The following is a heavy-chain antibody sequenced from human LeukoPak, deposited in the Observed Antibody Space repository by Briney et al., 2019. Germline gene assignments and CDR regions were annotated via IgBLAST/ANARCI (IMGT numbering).Heavy chain of an antibody. J-gene: IGHJ4*02. D-gene: IGHD3-10*01. CDR1: GGSISTYH. Sequence: SETLSLTCTVSGGSISTYHWSWIRQPPREVLEWIGYIYHTGSSKYNPSLKSRVTISVDTSKNQFSLKLSSVTAADTAVYYCARAPGEIRYFDYWGQGTLVPVSS. CDR2: IYHTGSS. V-gene: IGHV4-59*01. CDR3: ARAPGEIRYFDY.